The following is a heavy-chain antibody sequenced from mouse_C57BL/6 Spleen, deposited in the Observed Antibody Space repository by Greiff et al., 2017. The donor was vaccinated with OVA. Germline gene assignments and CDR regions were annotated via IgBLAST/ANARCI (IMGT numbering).Heavy chain of an antibody. J-gene: IGHJ1*03. CDR2: IDPSDSYT. V-gene: IGHV1-69*01. Sequence: QVQLQQPGAELVMPGASVKLSCKASGYTFTSYWMHWVKQRPGQGLEWIGEIDPSDSYTNYNQKFKGKSTLTVDKSSSTAYMQLSSLTSEDSAVYYCARYGGNFDVWGTGTTVTVSS. D-gene: IGHD1-1*02. CDR1: GYTFTSYW. CDR3: ARYGGNFDV.